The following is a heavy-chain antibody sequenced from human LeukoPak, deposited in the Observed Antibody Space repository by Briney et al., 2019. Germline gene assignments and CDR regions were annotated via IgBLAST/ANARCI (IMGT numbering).Heavy chain of an antibody. CDR1: GFTFSSYS. D-gene: IGHD3-10*01. CDR2: ISSASNTI. CDR3: ARDGWFGDYNWFDP. J-gene: IGHJ5*02. V-gene: IGHV3-48*01. Sequence: GESLRLSCAAPGFTFSSYSMNWVRPAPGKGLEWVSYISSASNTIYYADSVKGRFTISRDNAKNSLYLQMNSLRAEDTAMYYCARDGWFGDYNWFDPWGQGTLVTVSS.